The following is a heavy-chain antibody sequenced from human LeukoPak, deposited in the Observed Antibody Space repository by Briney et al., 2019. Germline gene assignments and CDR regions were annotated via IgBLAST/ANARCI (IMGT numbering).Heavy chain of an antibody. CDR1: GYTFTGYY. CDR3: ARVSILYSGSYYVWDY. CDR2: INPNSGGT. Sequence: ASVKVSCKASGYTFTGYYMHWVRQAPGQGLEWMGWINPNSGGTNYAQKFQGRVTMTRDTSISTAYMELSRLRSDDTAVYYCARVSILYSGSYYVWDYWGQGTLVTVSS. D-gene: IGHD1-26*01. V-gene: IGHV1-2*02. J-gene: IGHJ4*02.